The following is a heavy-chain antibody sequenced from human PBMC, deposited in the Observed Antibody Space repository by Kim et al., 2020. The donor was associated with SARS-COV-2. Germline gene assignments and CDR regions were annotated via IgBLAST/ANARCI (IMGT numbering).Heavy chain of an antibody. CDR2: INHSGST. J-gene: IGHJ4*02. CDR3: ARRLRRGSSGPYFDY. CDR1: GGSFSGYY. Sequence: SETLSLTCAVYGGSFSGYYWSWIRQPPGKGLEWIGEINHSGSTNYNPSLKSRVTISVDTSKNQFSLKLSSVTAADTAVYYCARRLRRGSSGPYFDYWGQGTLVTVSS. D-gene: IGHD6-6*01. V-gene: IGHV4-34*01.